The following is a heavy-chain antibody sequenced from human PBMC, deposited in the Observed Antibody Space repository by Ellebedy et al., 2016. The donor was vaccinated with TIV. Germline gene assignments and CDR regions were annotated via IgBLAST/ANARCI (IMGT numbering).Heavy chain of an antibody. CDR3: AKLGNPAQAAAATGS. CDR1: GGSLSGFH. V-gene: IGHV4-59*01. J-gene: IGHJ5*02. CDR2: ISYSGVT. D-gene: IGHD6-13*01. Sequence: SETLSLXXTVSGGSLSGFHWSWIRQTPGKGLEWIGYISYSGVTSYNPSLKSRVIILVDTSKNQFSLNLSSVTAADTAVYYCAKLGNPAQAAAATGSWGQGTLVTVSS.